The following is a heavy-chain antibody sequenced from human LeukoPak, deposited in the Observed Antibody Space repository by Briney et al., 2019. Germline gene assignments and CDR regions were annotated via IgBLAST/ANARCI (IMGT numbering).Heavy chain of an antibody. J-gene: IGHJ4*02. CDR3: AREGEYSSSWYGNYFDY. CDR1: GASISSYY. D-gene: IGHD6-13*01. Sequence: SETLSLTCTVSGASISSYYWSWIRQPPGKGLEWIGYIYYSGSTNYNPSLKSRVTISVDTSKNQFSLKLSSVTAAGTAVYYCAREGEYSSSWYGNYFDYWGQGTLVTVSS. V-gene: IGHV4-59*01. CDR2: IYYSGST.